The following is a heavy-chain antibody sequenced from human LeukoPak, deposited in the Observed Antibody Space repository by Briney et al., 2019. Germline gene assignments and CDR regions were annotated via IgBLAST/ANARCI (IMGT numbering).Heavy chain of an antibody. J-gene: IGHJ4*02. D-gene: IGHD4-17*01. V-gene: IGHV3-30*03. Sequence: HTGGSLRLSCAASGFTFSSYGMHWVRQAPGKGLEWVAVISYDGSNKYYADSVKGRFTISRDNSKNTLYLQMNSLRAEDTAVYYCARTSDYGDMWYFDYWGQGTLVTVSS. CDR2: ISYDGSNK. CDR3: ARTSDYGDMWYFDY. CDR1: GFTFSSYG.